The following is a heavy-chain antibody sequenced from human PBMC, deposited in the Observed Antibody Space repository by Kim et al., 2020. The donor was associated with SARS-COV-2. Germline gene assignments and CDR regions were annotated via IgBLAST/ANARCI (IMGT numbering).Heavy chain of an antibody. Sequence: ASVKVSCKASGYTFTGYYMHWVRQAPGQGLEWMGRINPNSGGTNYAQKFQGRITMTRDTSISTAYMELSRVRSDDTDVYYCARAAWGSGRGGYYMDVGGKGTTVAVSS. CDR1: GYTFTGYY. CDR3: ARAAWGSGRGGYYMDV. J-gene: IGHJ6*03. D-gene: IGHD6-19*01. CDR2: INPNSGGT. V-gene: IGHV1-2*05.